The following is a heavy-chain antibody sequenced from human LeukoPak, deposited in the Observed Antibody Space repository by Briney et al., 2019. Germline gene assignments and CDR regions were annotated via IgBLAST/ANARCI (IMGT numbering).Heavy chain of an antibody. CDR1: GGSISSYY. D-gene: IGHD5-24*01. Sequence: SETLSLTCTVSGGSISSYYWSWIRQPPGKGLEWIGYIYYSGSTNYNPSLKSRVTISVDTSKNQVSLKLSSVTAADTAVYYCARPRDGYNFGAFDIWGQGTMVTVSS. V-gene: IGHV4-59*08. CDR3: ARPRDGYNFGAFDI. CDR2: IYYSGST. J-gene: IGHJ3*02.